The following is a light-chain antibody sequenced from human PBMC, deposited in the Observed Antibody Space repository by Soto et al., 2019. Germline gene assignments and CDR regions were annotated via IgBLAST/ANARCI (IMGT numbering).Light chain of an antibody. CDR2: GAF. CDR1: QGVSSSY. Sequence: EIVLTQSPGTLSFSPGERATLSCRSSQGVSSSYLAWYQQKPGQAPRLLIYGAFNRATGIPARFSGSGSGADFTLTISSLEPEDFAIYYCQQRNTWPPVTFGQGTRLEIK. V-gene: IGKV3D-20*02. J-gene: IGKJ5*01. CDR3: QQRNTWPPVT.